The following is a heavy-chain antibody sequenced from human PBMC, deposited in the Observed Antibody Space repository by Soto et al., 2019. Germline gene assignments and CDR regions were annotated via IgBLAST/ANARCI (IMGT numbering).Heavy chain of an antibody. V-gene: IGHV3-11*01. J-gene: IGHJ5*02. Sequence: VSYISSSGSFKYYADSVKGRFTXSRDNDKNSLYLQMNSLRAEDTAVYYCARVGGTITIFGVVIPNWFDPWGQGTLVTVTS. CDR3: ARVGGTITIFGVVIPNWFDP. D-gene: IGHD3-3*01. CDR2: ISSSGSFK.